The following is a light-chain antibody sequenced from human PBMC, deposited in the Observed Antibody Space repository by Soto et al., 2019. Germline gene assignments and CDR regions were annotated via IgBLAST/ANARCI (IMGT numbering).Light chain of an antibody. Sequence: QSVLTQPASVSGSPGQSITIACTGTNRDVGSYNFVSWYQQRPGEAPKLIISEVRNRPSGISYRFTGSKSGNTASLTISGLQAEDEADYYCSSHTTTSTLVFGGGTKLTVL. CDR2: EVR. V-gene: IGLV2-14*01. J-gene: IGLJ3*02. CDR1: NRDVGSYNF. CDR3: SSHTTTSTLV.